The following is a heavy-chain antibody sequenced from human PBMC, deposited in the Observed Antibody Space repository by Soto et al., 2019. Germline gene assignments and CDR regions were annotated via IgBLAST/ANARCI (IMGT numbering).Heavy chain of an antibody. CDR3: ARPLGIAVAGTTPSWFDP. D-gene: IGHD6-19*01. V-gene: IGHV4-39*01. J-gene: IGHJ5*02. CDR2: IYYSGST. Sequence: QLQLQESGPGLVKPSETLSLTCTVSGGSISSSSYYWGWIRQPPGKGLEWIGSIYYSGSTYYNPSLKSRLPIAVDTSKNQFSLKLSSVTAADTAVYYCARPLGIAVAGTTPSWFDPWGQGTLVTVSS. CDR1: GGSISSSSYY.